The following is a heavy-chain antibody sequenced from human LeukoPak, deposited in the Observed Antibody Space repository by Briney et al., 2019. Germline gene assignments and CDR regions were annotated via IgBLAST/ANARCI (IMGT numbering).Heavy chain of an antibody. V-gene: IGHV4-59*12. CDR1: GGSISSYY. CDR2: IYYSGST. D-gene: IGHD1-14*01. Sequence: SETLSLTCTVSGGSISSYYWSWIRQPPGKGLEWIGYIYYSGSTYYNPSLKSRVTISVDTSKNQFSLKLSSVTAADTAVYYCARVFRNHNDYWGQGTLVTVSS. J-gene: IGHJ4*02. CDR3: ARVFRNHNDY.